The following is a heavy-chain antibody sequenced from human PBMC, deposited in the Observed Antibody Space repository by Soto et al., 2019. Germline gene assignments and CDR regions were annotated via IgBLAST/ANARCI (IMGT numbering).Heavy chain of an antibody. D-gene: IGHD2-15*01. J-gene: IGHJ5*02. V-gene: IGHV3-64*01. Sequence: GGSLRLSCAASGFTFSSYAMHWVRQAPGKGLEYVSAISSNGGSTYYANSVKGRFTISRDNSKNTLYLQMGSLRAEDMAVYYCARDPWDGCSGGSCYGNNWFDPWGQGTLVTVSS. CDR2: ISSNGGST. CDR3: ARDPWDGCSGGSCYGNNWFDP. CDR1: GFTFSSYA.